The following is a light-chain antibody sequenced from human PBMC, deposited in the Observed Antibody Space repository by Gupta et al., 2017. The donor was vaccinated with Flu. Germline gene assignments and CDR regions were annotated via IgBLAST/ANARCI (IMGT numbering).Light chain of an antibody. CDR1: QGVSSSY. CDR2: GAS. V-gene: IGKV3-20*01. CDR3: QQYGSSPKT. Sequence: EIVLTPPLCTLSYSPRERATLSCRASQGVSSSYLAWYQQKPGQAPRLLIYGASSRATGIPDRFSGSGSGTDFTLTISRLEPEDFAVYYCQQYGSSPKTFGQGTKVEIK. J-gene: IGKJ1*01.